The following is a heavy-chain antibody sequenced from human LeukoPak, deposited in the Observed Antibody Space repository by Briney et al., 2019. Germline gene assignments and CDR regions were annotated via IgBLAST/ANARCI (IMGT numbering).Heavy chain of an antibody. D-gene: IGHD3-10*01. CDR2: MNPNSGNT. CDR3: ARGSILLWFGESYGT. J-gene: IGHJ5*02. Sequence: GASVNVSCKASGGTFSSYAISWVRQAPGQGLEWMGWMNPNSGNTAYAQKFQGRVTMTRNTSISTAYMELSSLRSEDTAVYYCARGSILLWFGESYGTWGQGTLVTVSS. CDR1: GGTFSSYA. V-gene: IGHV1-8*02.